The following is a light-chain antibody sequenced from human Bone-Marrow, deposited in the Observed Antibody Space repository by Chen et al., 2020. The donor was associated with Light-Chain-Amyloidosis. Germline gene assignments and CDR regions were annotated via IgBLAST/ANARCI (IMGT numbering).Light chain of an antibody. CDR1: SSNLGAGYD. J-gene: IGLJ1*01. CDR3: QSYDSSLFYV. Sequence: QSVLTQPPSVSGAPGQRVTISCTGSSSNLGAGYDVHLYQQLPGTAPKLLMYSNNNRTSGVPGRFSASKSGTAAALAITGLQTEDEADYFCQSYDSSLFYVFGTGTKVTVL. CDR2: SNN. V-gene: IGLV1-40*01.